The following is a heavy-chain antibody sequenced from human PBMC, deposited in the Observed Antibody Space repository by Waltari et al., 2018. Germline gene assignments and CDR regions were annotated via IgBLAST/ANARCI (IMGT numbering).Heavy chain of an antibody. V-gene: IGHV3-48*01. J-gene: IGHJ4*02. D-gene: IGHD1-26*01. CDR1: GFSFRSYG. CDR3: VPMGASRLTWTD. Sequence: EVQLVESGGGLVQPGGSLRLSCAASGFSFRSYGMNWVRQAPGKGMGWGANISGAGFPIYYADSVKGRFTISRDNAKNSLLLQMNGLRAEDTAVYYCVPMGASRLTWTDWGQGTPVTVSS. CDR2: ISGAGFPI.